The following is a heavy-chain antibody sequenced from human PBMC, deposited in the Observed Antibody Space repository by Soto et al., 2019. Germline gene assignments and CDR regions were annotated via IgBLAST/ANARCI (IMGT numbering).Heavy chain of an antibody. CDR2: INPDSGAT. CDR1: GYSFTGYY. J-gene: IGHJ4*02. V-gene: IGHV1-2*02. Sequence: HEHLVQSGAEVKRPGASLKVSCKASGYSFTGYYIHWVRQAPGQGLEWMGWINPDSGATNYAQNFQGRVTLTSDTSSSTASMDLTSLTSDDTAVYYCARGDYGTGGYPFPYLDYWGQGTLVIVSS. CDR3: ARGDYGTGGYPFPYLDY. D-gene: IGHD2-8*02.